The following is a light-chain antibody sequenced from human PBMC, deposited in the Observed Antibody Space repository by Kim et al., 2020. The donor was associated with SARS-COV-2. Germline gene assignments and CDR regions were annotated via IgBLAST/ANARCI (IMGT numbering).Light chain of an antibody. V-gene: IGKV3-11*01. CDR2: DAS. J-gene: IGKJ4*01. CDR1: QSISCY. CDR3: QHRSNWPLT. Sequence: LSPGERATLTCRASQSISCYFSWHQQTPGEAPRLLFYDASNAASGIPARFSGSWSGTVFTLTISILEAEDVAVYYCQHRSNWPLTFGGGTKVDIK.